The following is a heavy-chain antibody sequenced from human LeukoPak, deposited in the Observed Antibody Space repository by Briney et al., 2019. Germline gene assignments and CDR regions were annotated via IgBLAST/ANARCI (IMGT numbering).Heavy chain of an antibody. CDR1: GYTFTGYY. Sequence: ASVKVSCKASGYTFTGYYMHWVRQAPGQGLEWMGWINPNSGGTNYAQKFQGRVTMTRDTSISTAYMELSRLRSDDTAVYYCARDDGISSNFDYWGLGTLVTVSS. D-gene: IGHD2-2*01. CDR2: INPNSGGT. J-gene: IGHJ4*02. V-gene: IGHV1-2*02. CDR3: ARDDGISSNFDY.